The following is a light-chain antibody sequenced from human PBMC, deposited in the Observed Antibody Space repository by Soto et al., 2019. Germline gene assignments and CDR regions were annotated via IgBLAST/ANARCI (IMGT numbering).Light chain of an antibody. CDR1: QSVSSSY. CDR2: GAS. J-gene: IGKJ2*01. V-gene: IGKV3-20*01. CDR3: QQYGDSMGT. Sequence: EIVLTQSPGTLSLSPGERATLSCRASQSVSSSYLAWYQQRPGQAPRLLIYGASSRAAGIPDRFSGSGSGTDFTLTISRLEPEDSAVYYCQQYGDSMGTFDQGTKLDIK.